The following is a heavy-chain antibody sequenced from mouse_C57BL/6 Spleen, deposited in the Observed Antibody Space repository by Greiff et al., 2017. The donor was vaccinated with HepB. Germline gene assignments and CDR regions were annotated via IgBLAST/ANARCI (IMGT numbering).Heavy chain of an antibody. J-gene: IGHJ2*01. V-gene: IGHV1-63*01. CDR1: GYTFTNYW. D-gene: IGHD2-1*01. CDR2: IYPGGGYT. CDR3: AREGKNGNYVFDY. Sequence: VQGVESGAELVRPGTSVKMSCKASGYTFTNYWIGWAKQRPGHGLEWIGDIYPGGGYTNYNEKFKGKATLTADKSSSTAYMQFSSLTSEDSAIYYCAREGKNGNYVFDYWGQGTTLTVSS.